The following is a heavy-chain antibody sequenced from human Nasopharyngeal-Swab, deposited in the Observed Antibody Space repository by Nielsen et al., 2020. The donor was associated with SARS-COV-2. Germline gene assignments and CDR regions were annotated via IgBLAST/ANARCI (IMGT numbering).Heavy chain of an antibody. V-gene: IGHV1-8*01. CDR3: ARGRKITMIVVVIPTHYYYMDV. CDR2: VNPNSGNT. D-gene: IGHD3-22*01. CDR1: GYTFTSYD. J-gene: IGHJ6*03. Sequence: ASVKVSCKASGYTFTSYDINWVRQATGQGLEWMGWVNPNSGNTGYAQKFQGRVTMTRNTSISTAYMELSSLRSEDTAVYYCARGRKITMIVVVIPTHYYYMDVWGKGTTVTVSS.